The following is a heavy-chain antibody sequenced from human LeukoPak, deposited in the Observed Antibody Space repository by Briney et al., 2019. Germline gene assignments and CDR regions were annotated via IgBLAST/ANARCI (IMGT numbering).Heavy chain of an antibody. D-gene: IGHD6-19*01. CDR3: AREYSSGWLSR. CDR2: ISSSSSYI. V-gene: IGHV3-21*01. J-gene: IGHJ4*02. Sequence: GGSLRLSCAASGFNFNDAAMTWVRQAPGKGLEWVSSISSSSSYIYYADSVKGRFTISRDNAKNSLYLQMNSLRAEDTAVYYCAREYSSGWLSRWGQGTLVTVSS. CDR1: GFNFNDAA.